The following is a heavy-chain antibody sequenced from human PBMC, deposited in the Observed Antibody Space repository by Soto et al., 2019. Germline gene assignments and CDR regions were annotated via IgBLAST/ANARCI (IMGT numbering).Heavy chain of an antibody. CDR1: GYSLAGYW. Sequence: GESLKNTWKGSGYSLAGYWITWVRQKPGKGIEWMGRIDPSDSQTYYSPSFRGHVTISVTKSITTVFLQWSSLRASDTAMYYCARQIYDSDTGPNFQYYFDSWGQGPPVTVSS. D-gene: IGHD3-22*01. CDR3: ARQIYDSDTGPNFQYYFDS. J-gene: IGHJ4*02. CDR2: IDPSDSQT. V-gene: IGHV5-10-1*01.